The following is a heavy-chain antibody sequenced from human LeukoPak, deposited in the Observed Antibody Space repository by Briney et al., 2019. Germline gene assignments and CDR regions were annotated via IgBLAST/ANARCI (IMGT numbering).Heavy chain of an antibody. Sequence: SETLSLTCSVSGYSISSGYYWGWIRQPPGKGLEWIGSIYHSGSTYYNPSLKSRVTISVDTSKNQFSLKLSSVTAADTAVYYCARDGVLYNWFDPRGQGTLVTVSS. V-gene: IGHV4-38-2*02. CDR3: ARDGVLYNWFDP. CDR1: GYSISSGYY. CDR2: IYHSGST. J-gene: IGHJ5*02. D-gene: IGHD2-8*02.